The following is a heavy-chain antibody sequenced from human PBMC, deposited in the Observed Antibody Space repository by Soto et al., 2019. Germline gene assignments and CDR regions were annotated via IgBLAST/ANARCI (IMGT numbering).Heavy chain of an antibody. V-gene: IGHV4-31*03. D-gene: IGHD1-26*01. Sequence: QVQLQESGPGLVKPSQALSLTCTVSGGSISSGGYYWSWVRQHPGKGLEWIAYMYYSGRTYYNPSLKSRVSVSVDTSKNQFSLKLSSVTAADTAVYYCARFSGSYLRDWGQGTLVTVSS. CDR3: ARFSGSYLRD. CDR2: MYYSGRT. CDR1: GGSISSGGYY. J-gene: IGHJ4*02.